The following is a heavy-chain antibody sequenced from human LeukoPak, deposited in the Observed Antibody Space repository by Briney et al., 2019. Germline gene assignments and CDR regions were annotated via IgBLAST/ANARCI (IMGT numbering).Heavy chain of an antibody. V-gene: IGHV1-2*02. CDR2: INPNSGST. J-gene: IGHJ4*02. Sequence: VASVKVSCKASGYTFTGYIIYCVRPAPGQGLEWMGWINPNSGSTNYAQKVQGRFTMTRDTSISTAYMELSRLRSDDTAVYYCARGAYCSSTSCFDPFDYWGQGTLVTVSS. CDR1: GYTFTGYI. CDR3: ARGAYCSSTSCFDPFDY. D-gene: IGHD2-2*01.